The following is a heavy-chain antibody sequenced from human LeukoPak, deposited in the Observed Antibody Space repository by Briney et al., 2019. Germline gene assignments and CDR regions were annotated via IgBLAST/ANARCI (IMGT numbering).Heavy chain of an antibody. V-gene: IGHV3-23*01. D-gene: IGHD3-9*01. CDR3: AREGYFDWLSVDY. CDR1: GFTFSSYA. CDR2: ISGSGGST. Sequence: GGSLRLSCAASGFTFSSYAMSWVRQAPGKGLEWVSAISGSGGSTYYADSVKGRFTISRDNAKNSLYLQMNSLRAEDTAVYYCAREGYFDWLSVDYWGQGTLVTVSS. J-gene: IGHJ4*02.